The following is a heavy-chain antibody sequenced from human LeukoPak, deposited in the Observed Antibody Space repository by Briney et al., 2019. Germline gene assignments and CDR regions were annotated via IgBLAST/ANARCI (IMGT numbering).Heavy chain of an antibody. CDR3: ARGGLENGYHSNDGFDI. CDR1: GGSISGYY. Sequence: SETLSLTCTVSGGSISGYYWGWIRQPPGKGLEWIGNIYYSGRTKYNPSLKSRVTMSVDTSRDQFSLKLSSVTAADTAVYYCARGGLENGYHSNDGFDIWGQGTMVTVSS. J-gene: IGHJ3*02. V-gene: IGHV4-59*01. D-gene: IGHD3-22*01. CDR2: IYYSGRT.